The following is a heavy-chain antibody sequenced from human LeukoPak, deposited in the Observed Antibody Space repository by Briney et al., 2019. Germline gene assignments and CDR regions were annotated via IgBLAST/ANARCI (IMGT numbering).Heavy chain of an antibody. V-gene: IGHV3-23*01. D-gene: IGHD6-13*01. CDR3: AKTLGSSWYGSDY. J-gene: IGHJ4*02. CDR2: ISGIGSST. CDR1: GFTFSSYA. Sequence: GSLRLSCAAPGFTFSSYAMTWVRQAPGKGLEWVSGISGIGSSTYYADSVKGRFTISRDNSKNTLYLQMNSLRAEDTAVYYCAKTLGSSWYGSDYWGQGTLVTVSS.